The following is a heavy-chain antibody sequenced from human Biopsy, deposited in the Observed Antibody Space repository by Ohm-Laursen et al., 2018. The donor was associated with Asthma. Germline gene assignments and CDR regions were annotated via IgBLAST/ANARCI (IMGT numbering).Heavy chain of an antibody. CDR2: ISVYNGNT. D-gene: IGHD3-10*01. CDR3: ARAVDYSHYYGIDV. Sequence: EASVKVSCKTSGYTFNSAGITWVRQAPGQGLEWMGWISVYNGNTKVAQKLQDGVTMITDTSTSTAYMELRSLRSDDTAVYFCARAVDYSHYYGIDVWGQGTTVTVS. V-gene: IGHV1-18*01. J-gene: IGHJ6*02. CDR1: GYTFNSAG.